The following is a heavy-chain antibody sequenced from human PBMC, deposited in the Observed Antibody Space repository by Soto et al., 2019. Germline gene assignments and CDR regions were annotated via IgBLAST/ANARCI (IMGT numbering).Heavy chain of an antibody. J-gene: IGHJ4*02. Sequence: SETLSLTCAVYGGSFSGYYWTWIRQPPGKGLEWIGEITHSGSTNYNPSLKSRVTISVDTSKNQFSLNLNSVTAADAAVYYCARSSVRGWSYWGQGALVTVSS. D-gene: IGHD3-10*02. CDR2: ITHSGST. V-gene: IGHV4-34*01. CDR3: ARSSVRGWSY. CDR1: GGSFSGYY.